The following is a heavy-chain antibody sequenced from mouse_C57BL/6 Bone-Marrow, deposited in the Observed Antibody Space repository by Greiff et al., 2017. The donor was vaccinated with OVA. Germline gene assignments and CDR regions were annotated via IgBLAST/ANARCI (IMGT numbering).Heavy chain of an antibody. CDR3: ARLGYYGSSYVSMDY. CDR2: IDPNSGGT. CDR1: GYTFTSYW. D-gene: IGHD1-1*01. V-gene: IGHV1-72*01. J-gene: IGHJ4*01. Sequence: QQSCKASGYTFTSYWMHWVKQRPGRGLEWIGRIDPNSGGTKYNEKFKRKATLTVDKPSSTAYMQLSSLTSEDSAVYYCARLGYYGSSYVSMDYWGQGTSVTVSS.